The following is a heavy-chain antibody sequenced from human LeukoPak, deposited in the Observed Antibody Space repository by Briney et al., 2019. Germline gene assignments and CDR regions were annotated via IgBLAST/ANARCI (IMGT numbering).Heavy chain of an antibody. CDR2: IKQDGSEK. D-gene: IGHD3-10*02. V-gene: IGHV3-7*01. J-gene: IGHJ6*04. CDR3: AELGITMNGGV. CDR1: GFTFSSSW. Sequence: GGSLRLSCAASGFTFSSSWMTWVRQAPGKGLEWVANIKQDGSEKYYVDSVKGRFTISRDNAKNSLYLQMNSLRAEDTAVYYCAELGITMNGGVWGKGTTVTISS.